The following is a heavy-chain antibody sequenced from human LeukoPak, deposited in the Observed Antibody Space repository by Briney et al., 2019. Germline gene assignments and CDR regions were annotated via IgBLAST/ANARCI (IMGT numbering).Heavy chain of an antibody. CDR1: GGSISSSNW. Sequence: PSETLFLTCAVSGGSISSSNWWSWVRQPPGKGLEWIGEIYHSGSTNYNPSLKSRVTISVDKSKNQFSLKLSSVTAADTAVYYCARRGVGATKYDAFDIWGQGTMVTVSS. J-gene: IGHJ3*02. CDR3: ARRGVGATKYDAFDI. V-gene: IGHV4-4*02. CDR2: IYHSGST. D-gene: IGHD1-26*01.